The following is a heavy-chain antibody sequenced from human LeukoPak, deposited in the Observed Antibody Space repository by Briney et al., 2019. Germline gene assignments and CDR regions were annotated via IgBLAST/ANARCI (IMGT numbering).Heavy chain of an antibody. CDR2: IGSDGRTN. D-gene: IGHD3-10*01. Sequence: GGSLRLSCADPGFAFRASYMGCIRQAPGKGLGWVSYIGSDGRTNYYADSVKGRFTISRNNAKNSLSLQMNSLRVEDTAVYYCVKEYFGKLDPWGQGTLVVVSS. CDR3: VKEYFGKLDP. CDR1: GFAFRASY. V-gene: IGHV3-11*04. J-gene: IGHJ5*02.